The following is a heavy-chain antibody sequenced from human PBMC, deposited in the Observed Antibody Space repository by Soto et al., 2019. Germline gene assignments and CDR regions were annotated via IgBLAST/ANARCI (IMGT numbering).Heavy chain of an antibody. CDR2: IWYDGSNK. CDR1: GFTFSSYG. D-gene: IGHD3-22*01. CDR3: ARWVGPNDSSGYYIPNHYYYGMDV. Sequence: GGSLRLSCAASGFTFSSYGMHWVRQAPGKGLEWVAVIWYDGSNKYYVDSVKGRFTISRDNAKNSLYLQMNSLRAEDTAVYYCARWVGPNDSSGYYIPNHYYYGMDVWGQGTTVTACS. V-gene: IGHV3-33*01. J-gene: IGHJ6*02.